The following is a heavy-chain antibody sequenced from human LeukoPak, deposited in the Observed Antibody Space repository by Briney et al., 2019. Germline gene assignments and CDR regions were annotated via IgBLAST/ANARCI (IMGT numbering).Heavy chain of an antibody. Sequence: PSETLSLTCAVYGGSFSGYYWSWIRQPPGKGLEWLGEINHSGSTNYNPSLKSRVTISVDTSKNQFSLKLSSVTAADTAVYYCARDVYDSSGYYDLEEDYWGQGTLVTVSS. CDR1: GGSFSGYY. J-gene: IGHJ4*02. CDR3: ARDVYDSSGYYDLEEDY. V-gene: IGHV4-34*01. D-gene: IGHD3-22*01. CDR2: INHSGST.